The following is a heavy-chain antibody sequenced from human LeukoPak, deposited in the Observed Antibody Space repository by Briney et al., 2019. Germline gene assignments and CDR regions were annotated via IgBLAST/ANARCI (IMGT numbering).Heavy chain of an antibody. D-gene: IGHD1-1*01. Sequence: SETLSLTCAVSGGSISSNNWWGWVRQPPGKGLEWIGEIYHGGSPNYNPSLKSRVTISVDKSRNHFSLNLSSVTAADTAVYYCARVNINNWHSCDYWGQGTLVTVSS. J-gene: IGHJ4*02. V-gene: IGHV4-4*02. CDR3: ARVNINNWHSCDY. CDR2: IYHGGSP. CDR1: GGSISSNNW.